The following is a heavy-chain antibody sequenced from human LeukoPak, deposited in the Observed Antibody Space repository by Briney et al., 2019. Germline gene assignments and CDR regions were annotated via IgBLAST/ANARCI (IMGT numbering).Heavy chain of an antibody. V-gene: IGHV3-23*01. CDR3: ARVYDFWSGYRKNNWFDP. J-gene: IGHJ5*02. Sequence: PGGSLRLSCAASGFTFSSYAMSWVRQAPGKGLEWVSAISGSGGSTYYADSVKGRFTISRDNAKNSLYLQMNSLRAADTAVYYCARVYDFWSGYRKNNWFDPWGQGTLVTVSS. CDR1: GFTFSSYA. D-gene: IGHD3-3*01. CDR2: ISGSGGST.